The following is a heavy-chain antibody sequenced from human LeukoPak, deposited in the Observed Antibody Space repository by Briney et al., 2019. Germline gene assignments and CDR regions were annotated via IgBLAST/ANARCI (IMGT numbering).Heavy chain of an antibody. CDR1: GGSFSGYY. Sequence: ETLSLTCAVYGGSFSGYYWSWIRQPPGKGLEWIGEINHSGSANYNPSLKSRVTISVDTSKNQFSLKLSSVTAADTAVYYCARNELEGIFDYWGQGTLVTVSS. V-gene: IGHV4-34*01. CDR2: INHSGSA. J-gene: IGHJ4*02. CDR3: ARNELEGIFDY. D-gene: IGHD1-1*01.